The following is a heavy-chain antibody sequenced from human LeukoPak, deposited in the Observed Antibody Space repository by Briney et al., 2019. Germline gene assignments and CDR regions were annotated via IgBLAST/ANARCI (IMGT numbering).Heavy chain of an antibody. CDR2: INPNSGGT. V-gene: IGHV1-2*02. CDR3: ARDSGPFWGGGLIAARPLLRY. Sequence: WASVKVSCKASGYTFTSYYMHWVRQAPGQGLEWMGWINPNSGGTNYAQKFQGRVTMTRDTSISTAYMELSRLRSDDTAVCYCARDSGPFWGGGLIAARPLLRYWGQGTLVTVSS. J-gene: IGHJ4*02. D-gene: IGHD6-6*01. CDR1: GYTFTSYY.